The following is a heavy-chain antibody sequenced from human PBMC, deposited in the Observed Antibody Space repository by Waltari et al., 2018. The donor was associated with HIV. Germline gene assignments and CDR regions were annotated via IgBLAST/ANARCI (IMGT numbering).Heavy chain of an antibody. CDR3: ARQGLQYSDGMDV. Sequence: QVQLVQFGTEVKKAGATVKVPCKTSGYTFNELGISWVRQAPGQGLEWMGWISPYNGDANYAQKLQGRVTMTTDTSTKTAYMEVRSLRSDDTAVYYCARQGLQYSDGMDVWGHGTTVTVSS. CDR2: ISPYNGDA. CDR1: GYTFNELG. V-gene: IGHV1-18*01. J-gene: IGHJ6*02. D-gene: IGHD4-4*01.